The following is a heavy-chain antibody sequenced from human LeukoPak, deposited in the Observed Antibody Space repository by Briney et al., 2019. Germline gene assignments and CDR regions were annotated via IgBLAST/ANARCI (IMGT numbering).Heavy chain of an antibody. CDR3: AKNGDRGAYCTGGTCYPYFYYYMDV. CDR1: GFGFSRYW. CDR2: IYRDGSTT. D-gene: IGHD2-15*01. Sequence: PGGSLRLSCAASGFGFSRYWMHWVRQAPGTGLKWVPRIYRDGSTTDYADSVKGRFSISRDNSKNTLYLDMNSLRAEDTAIYYCAKNGDRGAYCTGGTCYPYFYYYMDVWGKGTTVTI. J-gene: IGHJ6*03. V-gene: IGHV3-74*01.